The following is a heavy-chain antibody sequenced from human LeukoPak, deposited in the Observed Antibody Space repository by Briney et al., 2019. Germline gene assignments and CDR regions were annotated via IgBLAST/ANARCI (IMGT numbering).Heavy chain of an antibody. CDR2: ISSSSSYI. Sequence: GGSLTLSCAVSGFTLSRFCMTLVRQAPRKGLEWVSSISSSSSYIYYRDSVKGRFTISRDNAKNSLYLQMHSLRAEDTAVYYCALVGATSWAPFDYWGQGTLVTVSS. CDR3: ALVGATSWAPFDY. D-gene: IGHD1-26*01. J-gene: IGHJ4*02. V-gene: IGHV3-21*01. CDR1: GFTLSRFC.